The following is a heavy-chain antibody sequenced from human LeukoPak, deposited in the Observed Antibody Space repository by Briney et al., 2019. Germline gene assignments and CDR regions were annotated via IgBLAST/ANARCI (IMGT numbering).Heavy chain of an antibody. CDR2: IIPIFGTA. D-gene: IGHD3-22*01. CDR3: SYDSSGYSIYFQH. Sequence: ASVKVSCKASGGTFSSYAISWVRQAPGQGLEWMGGIIPIFGTANYAQKFQGRVTITADESTSTAYMELNSLRSEDTAVYYCSYDSSGYSIYFQHWGQGTLVTVSS. V-gene: IGHV1-69*13. CDR1: GGTFSSYA. J-gene: IGHJ1*01.